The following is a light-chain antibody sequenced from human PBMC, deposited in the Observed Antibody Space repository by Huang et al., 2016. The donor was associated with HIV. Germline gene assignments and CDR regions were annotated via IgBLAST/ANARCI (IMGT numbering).Light chain of an antibody. CDR3: QQHYYSPYT. CDR1: QSVSSN. CDR2: DAS. J-gene: IGKJ2*01. Sequence: ETVMTQSPDTLAVSPGERVTLACRASQSVSSNLAWYQQKAGLPPRLLTYDASTRATGVPVRFSGSGSGTEFTLTISSLQSEDFAVYFCQQHYYSPYTFGQGTRLEIK. V-gene: IGKV3-15*01.